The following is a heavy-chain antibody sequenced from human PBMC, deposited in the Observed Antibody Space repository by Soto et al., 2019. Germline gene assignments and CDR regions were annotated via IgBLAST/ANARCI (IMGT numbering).Heavy chain of an antibody. CDR3: PGSSGYYSLDDS. CDR2: INAGNGNT. V-gene: IGHV1-3*05. J-gene: IGHJ4*02. D-gene: IGHD3-22*01. CDR1: GYTFTSYA. Sequence: QVQLVQSGAEEKKPGASVKVSCKASGYTFTSYAMHWVRQAPGQRLEWMGWINAGNGNTKYSQKFQGRVTITRDTAGSTAYRGLSCLRSEDPGVYYCPGSSGYYSLDDSWAKGTLVPVPS.